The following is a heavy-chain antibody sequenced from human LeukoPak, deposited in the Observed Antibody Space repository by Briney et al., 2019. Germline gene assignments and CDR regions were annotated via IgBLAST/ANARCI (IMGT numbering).Heavy chain of an antibody. CDR3: ARDLGARWQSHFDY. V-gene: IGHV1-8*01. J-gene: IGHJ4*02. CDR2: MNPNSGNT. D-gene: IGHD3-10*01. CDR1: GYTFTSYD. Sequence: ASVKVSCKASGYTFTSYDINWVRQATGQGLEWMGWMNPNSGNTGYAQKFQGRVTMTRNTSISTAYMELRSLRSDDTAVYYCARDLGARWQSHFDYWGQGTLVTVSS.